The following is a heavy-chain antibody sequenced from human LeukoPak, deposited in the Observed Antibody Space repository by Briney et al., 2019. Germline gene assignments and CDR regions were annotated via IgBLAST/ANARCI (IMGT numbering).Heavy chain of an antibody. CDR1: GGSFSGYY. V-gene: IGHV4-34*01. CDR3: ARGQTEHY. CDR2: INHSGST. Sequence: SEILSLTCAVYGGSFSGYYWSWIRQPPGKGLEWIGEINHSGSTNYNPSLKSRVTISADTSKNQFSLKLSSVTAADTAVYYCARGQTEHYWGQGTLVTVSS. D-gene: IGHD1-26*01. J-gene: IGHJ4*02.